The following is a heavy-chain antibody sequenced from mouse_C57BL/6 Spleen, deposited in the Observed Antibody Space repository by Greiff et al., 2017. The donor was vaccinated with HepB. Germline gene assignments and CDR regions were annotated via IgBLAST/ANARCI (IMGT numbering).Heavy chain of an antibody. CDR2: INPYNGDT. CDR3: ARGGLYDYDGYFDV. J-gene: IGHJ1*03. CDR1: GYSFTGYF. V-gene: IGHV1-20*01. Sequence: VQLQQSGPELVKPGDSVKISCKASGYSFTGYFMNWVMQSHGKSLEWIGRINPYNGDTFYNQKFKGKATLTVDKSSSAAHMELRSLTSEDSAVYYCARGGLYDYDGYFDVWGTGTTVTVSS. D-gene: IGHD2-4*01.